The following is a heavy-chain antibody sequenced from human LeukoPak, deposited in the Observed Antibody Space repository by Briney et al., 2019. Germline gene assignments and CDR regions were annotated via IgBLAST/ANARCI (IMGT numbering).Heavy chain of an antibody. J-gene: IGHJ4*02. CDR1: GGSISSSSYY. D-gene: IGHD4-17*01. CDR3: ARHIDGDYVYFDY. CDR2: IYYSGST. Sequence: SETLSLTCTVSGGSISSSSYYWGWIRQPPGKGLEWIGSIYYSGSTYYNPSLKSRVTISVDTSKNQFSLRLSSVTAADTAVYYCARHIDGDYVYFDYWGQGTLVTVSS. V-gene: IGHV4-39*01.